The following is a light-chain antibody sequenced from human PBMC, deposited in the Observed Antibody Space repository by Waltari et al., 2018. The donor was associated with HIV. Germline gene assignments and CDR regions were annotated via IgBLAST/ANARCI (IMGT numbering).Light chain of an antibody. CDR1: SRSISSNY. J-gene: IGLJ3*02. CDR3: QSFHENNEWV. V-gene: IGLV6-57*03. CDR2: EVS. Sequence: NFILTQTHSVSASPWETVIISCTRNSRSISSNYVHWFQQRPGAAPTTIIKEVSKRAAGLPCRFSGSIETCSNSASRAVSGLKTDDEADYDCQSFHENNEWVCGGGTKVAVL.